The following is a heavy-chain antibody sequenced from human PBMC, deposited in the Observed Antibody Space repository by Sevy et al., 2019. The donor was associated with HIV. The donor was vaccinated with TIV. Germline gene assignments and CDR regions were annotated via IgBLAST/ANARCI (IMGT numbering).Heavy chain of an antibody. CDR2: ISSSGTTI. Sequence: GGSLRLSCAASGFTFSNFEMNWVRQAPGKGLEWVSYISSSGTTIYYIDSVKGRFTISRDNAKNSLYLQMNSLRAEDTAVYYWAGNWAAAPGGGGYYYGMDVWGQGTTVTVSS. CDR1: GFTFSNFE. V-gene: IGHV3-48*03. J-gene: IGHJ6*02. CDR3: AGNWAAAPGGGGYYYGMDV. D-gene: IGHD6-13*01.